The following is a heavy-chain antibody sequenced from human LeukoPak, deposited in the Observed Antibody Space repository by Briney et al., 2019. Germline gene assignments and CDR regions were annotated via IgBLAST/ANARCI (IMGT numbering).Heavy chain of an antibody. CDR1: GFSFSSYE. V-gene: IGHV3-48*03. J-gene: IGHJ4*02. CDR2: ISSSGSIT. D-gene: IGHD6-19*01. Sequence: GGSLRLSCADSGFSFSSYEMNWVRQAPGKGLEWISYISSSGSITFYADSEKGRFTISRDNARNSLFLQMNSLRAEDTAVYYCASTRSTSDWYTRGFEYWGQGTLVTVSS. CDR3: ASTRSTSDWYTRGFEY.